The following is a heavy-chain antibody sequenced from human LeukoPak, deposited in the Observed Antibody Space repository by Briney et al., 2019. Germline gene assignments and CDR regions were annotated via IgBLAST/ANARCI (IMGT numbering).Heavy chain of an antibody. J-gene: IGHJ4*02. CDR1: GYTFTGYY. Sequence: ASVKVSCKASGYTFTGYYMHWVRQAPGQRLEWMGWIDPNSGGTSSAQEFQGRVTMTRDTSTSTVHMDLTRLRSDDTAVYYCARDEAQYNWSFPTYYFDYWGQGTLVTVSS. D-gene: IGHD1-20*01. CDR2: IDPNSGGT. V-gene: IGHV1-2*02. CDR3: ARDEAQYNWSFPTYYFDY.